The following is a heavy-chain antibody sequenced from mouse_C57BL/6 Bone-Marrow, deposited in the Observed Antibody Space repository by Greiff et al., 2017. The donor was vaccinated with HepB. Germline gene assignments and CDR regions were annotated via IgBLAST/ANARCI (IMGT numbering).Heavy chain of an antibody. V-gene: IGHV5-16*01. CDR3: ARDRGYGSGYGFAY. CDR1: GFTFSDYY. J-gene: IGHJ3*01. D-gene: IGHD1-1*01. CDR2: INYDGSSS. Sequence: EVHLVESAGGLVQPGSSMKLSCTASGFTFSDYYMAWVRQVPEKGLEWVANINYDGSSSYYLDSLKSRFIISRDNAKNILYLQMSSLKSEDTATYYCARDRGYGSGYGFAYWGHGTLVTVSA.